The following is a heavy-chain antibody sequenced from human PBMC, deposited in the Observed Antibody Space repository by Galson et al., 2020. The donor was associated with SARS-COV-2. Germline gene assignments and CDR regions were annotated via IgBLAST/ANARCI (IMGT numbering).Heavy chain of an antibody. CDR2: ISYTGRT. D-gene: IGHD2-21*02. V-gene: IGHV4-39*01. Sequence: TPSLTCPVSGDSISNTAYSWGWIRQPPGKGLEWIASISYTGRTIYNPPPESRVTMSVDTSKNPFSLKLNSLTAADTAVYFCARRCGGDCYLVKDVFDIWGQGTMVTVSP. CDR1: GDSISNTAYS. CDR3: ARRCGGDCYLVKDVFDI. J-gene: IGHJ3*02.